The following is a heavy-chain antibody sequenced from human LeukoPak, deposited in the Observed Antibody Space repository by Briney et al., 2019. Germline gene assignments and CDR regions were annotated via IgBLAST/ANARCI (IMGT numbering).Heavy chain of an antibody. Sequence: SETLSLTCNVSGGSISSGGYYWSWIRQPPGKGLEWIGYICHSGSTYYNPSLKSRVTISVDRSKNQFSLKLSSVTAADTAVYYCARAPYSSYGDYWGQGTLVTVAS. CDR1: GGSISSGGYY. J-gene: IGHJ4*02. V-gene: IGHV4-30-2*01. CDR2: ICHSGST. CDR3: ARAPYSSYGDY. D-gene: IGHD3-22*01.